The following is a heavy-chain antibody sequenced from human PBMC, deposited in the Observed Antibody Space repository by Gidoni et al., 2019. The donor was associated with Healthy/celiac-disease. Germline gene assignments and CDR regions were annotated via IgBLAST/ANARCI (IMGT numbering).Heavy chain of an antibody. J-gene: IGHJ4*02. Sequence: QVQLQQWGAGLLKPSETLSLTCAVYGGSFSGYYWSWIRQPPGKGLEWIGEINHSGSTNYNPSLKSRVTISVDTSKNQFSLKLSSVTAADTAVYYCARVNTRPYYDFWSGYLPKVFDYWGQGTLVTVSS. CDR3: ARVNTRPYYDFWSGYLPKVFDY. CDR2: INHSGST. CDR1: GGSFSGYY. V-gene: IGHV4-34*01. D-gene: IGHD3-3*01.